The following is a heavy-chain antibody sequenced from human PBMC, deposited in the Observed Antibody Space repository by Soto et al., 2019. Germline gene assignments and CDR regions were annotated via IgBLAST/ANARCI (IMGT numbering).Heavy chain of an antibody. Sequence: PSQTLSLTCAISGDSVSSNSAAWNWIRQSPSRGLEWLGRTYYRSKWYNDYAVSVKSRITINPDTSKNQFSLQLNSVTPEDTAVYYCARDQSHYCSSTSGHNHYYYYYYMDVWGKGTTVTVSS. CDR1: GDSVSSNSAA. J-gene: IGHJ6*03. CDR2: TYYRSKWYN. V-gene: IGHV6-1*01. CDR3: ARDQSHYCSSTSGHNHYYYYYYMDV. D-gene: IGHD2-2*01.